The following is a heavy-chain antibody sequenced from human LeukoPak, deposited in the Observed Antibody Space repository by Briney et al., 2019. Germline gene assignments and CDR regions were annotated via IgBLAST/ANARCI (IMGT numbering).Heavy chain of an antibody. V-gene: IGHV3-23*01. CDR1: GFTFSIYA. CDR3: AKDRPNYFGSNGHYYRRNGDS. Sequence: GGSLRLSCTASGFTFSIYAMSWVRQAPGKGLEWVSAITSSGDTTFYADSVRGRFTISRDNSKYTLYLQMSSLRAEDTAVFYCAKDRPNYFGSNGHYYRRNGDSWGQGTLVTVSS. J-gene: IGHJ5*01. D-gene: IGHD3-10*01. CDR2: ITSSGDTT.